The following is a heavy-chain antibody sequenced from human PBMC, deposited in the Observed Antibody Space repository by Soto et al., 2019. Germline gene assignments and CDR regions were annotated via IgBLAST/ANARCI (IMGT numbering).Heavy chain of an antibody. Sequence: EVHLVESGGGLVQPGGSLRLSCEASGFIFSSNWMHWVRKPPGKGLVWVSGINSDGSITSYADSVKGRFTISRDNAKNTVYLQMDSLRAEDTAVYYCTSSSPRLYGDYDWGQGTLVTVSS. J-gene: IGHJ4*02. V-gene: IGHV3-74*01. CDR3: TSSSPRLYGDYD. D-gene: IGHD4-17*01. CDR1: GFIFSSNW. CDR2: INSDGSIT.